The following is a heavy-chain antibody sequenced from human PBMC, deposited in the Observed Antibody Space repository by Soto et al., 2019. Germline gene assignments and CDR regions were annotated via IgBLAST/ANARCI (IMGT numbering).Heavy chain of an antibody. Sequence: GVSLKISCKGSGYNFAIYWIAWVRQMPGKGLEWMGVIYPGDSDTRYSPSFQGQVTISADKSITTAYLRWNSLKASDTAMYYCARQDGDGLYYFDYWGQGTLVTVSS. J-gene: IGHJ4*02. CDR2: IYPGDSDT. V-gene: IGHV5-51*01. CDR1: GYNFAIYW. D-gene: IGHD4-17*01. CDR3: ARQDGDGLYYFDY.